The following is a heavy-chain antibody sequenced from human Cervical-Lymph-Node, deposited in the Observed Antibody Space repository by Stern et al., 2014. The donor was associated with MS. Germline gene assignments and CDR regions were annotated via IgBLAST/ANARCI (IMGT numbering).Heavy chain of an antibody. Sequence: QVQLQESGPGLVKPSQTLSLTCNVSGGSISSGDYYWSWIRQHPGKGLEWIGYIYSSGSTHYNPSLTSRLTISIDTSRNHFSLRLNSVTAADTAVYYCATIGRGWIEHYWGQGTLVTVSS. D-gene: IGHD6-19*01. CDR2: IYSSGST. CDR3: ATIGRGWIEHY. J-gene: IGHJ4*02. CDR1: GGSISSGDYY. V-gene: IGHV4-31*03.